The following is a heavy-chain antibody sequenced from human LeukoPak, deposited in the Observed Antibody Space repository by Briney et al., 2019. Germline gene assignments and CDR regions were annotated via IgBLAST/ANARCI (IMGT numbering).Heavy chain of an antibody. V-gene: IGHV1-2*02. D-gene: IGHD6-13*01. CDR2: INPNHGDT. J-gene: IGHJ6*03. CDR1: GYTFTGYY. Sequence: ASVKVSCKTSGYTFTGYYMHWVRQAPGQGLEWMGWINPNHGDTNYAQKFQDRVSMTRDTSISTAYMHLSSLRSEDTAVYYCARGAAAGTYYYYMDVWGKGTTVTVSS. CDR3: ARGAAAGTYYYYMDV.